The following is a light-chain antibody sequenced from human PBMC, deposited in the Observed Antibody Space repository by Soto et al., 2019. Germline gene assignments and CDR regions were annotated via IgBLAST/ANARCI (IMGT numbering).Light chain of an antibody. J-gene: IGLJ2*01. V-gene: IGLV2-14*01. CDR2: EVS. CDR3: QSYDTKVPGLI. Sequence: QSALTQPASVSGSPGQSITISCTGTSSDVGNYKYVSWYQQHPGKAPKLMIYEVSNRPSGVSNRFSGSKSGNTASLTISGLQAEDETDYYCQSYDTKVPGLIFGGGTKLTV. CDR1: SSDVGNYKY.